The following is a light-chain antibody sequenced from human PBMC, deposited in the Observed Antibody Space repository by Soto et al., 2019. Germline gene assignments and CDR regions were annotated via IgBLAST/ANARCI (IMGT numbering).Light chain of an antibody. J-gene: IGLJ2*01. V-gene: IGLV2-14*01. CDR3: RSYTSSSTL. CDR1: SSDVGRYNY. Sequence: QSALTQPASVSGSPGQSITISCTGTSSDVGRYNYVSWYQQHPGKAPKLMIYEVSNRPSGVSNRFSGSKSDNTASLTISGLQADDEADYYCRSYTSSSTLFGGGTKLTVL. CDR2: EVS.